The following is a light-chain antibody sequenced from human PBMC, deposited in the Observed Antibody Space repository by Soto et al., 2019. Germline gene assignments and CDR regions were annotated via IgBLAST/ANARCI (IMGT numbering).Light chain of an antibody. CDR1: SSDVGGYKY. CDR2: DVS. CDR3: SSYTSSTPYV. J-gene: IGLJ1*01. Sequence: QSVLXQPASVSGSPGQSITISCTGTSSDVGGYKYVSWYQHHPGKAPKLMIYDVSNRPSGVSNRFSGSKSGNTASLTISGLQARNEADYYCSSYTSSTPYVFGTGTKVTAL. V-gene: IGLV2-14*03.